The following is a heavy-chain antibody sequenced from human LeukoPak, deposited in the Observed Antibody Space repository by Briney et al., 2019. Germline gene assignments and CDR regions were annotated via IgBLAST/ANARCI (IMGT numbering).Heavy chain of an antibody. D-gene: IGHD2-15*01. CDR3: AKDPSKWSYYFDY. J-gene: IGHJ4*02. V-gene: IGHV3-23*01. Sequence: GGSLRLSCAASGFTFSSYTMNWVRQAPGKGLEWVSAISGSGGSTYYADSVKGRFTISRDNSKNTLYLQMNSLRAEDTAVYYCAKDPSKWSYYFDYWGQGTLVTVSS. CDR2: ISGSGGST. CDR1: GFTFSSYT.